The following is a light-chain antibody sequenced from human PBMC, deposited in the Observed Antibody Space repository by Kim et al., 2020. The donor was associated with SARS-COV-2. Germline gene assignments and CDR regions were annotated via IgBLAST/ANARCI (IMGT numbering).Light chain of an antibody. CDR1: SGSIDDNY. V-gene: IGLV6-57*03. J-gene: IGLJ2*01. Sequence: GKPVSSSCTRSSGSIDDNYEQWYQQRPGGVPTTVIYEDDQRPSGVSDRFSGSIDNSSNSASLTISGLRTEDEADYYCQSYNRDNVLFGGGTQLTVL. CDR2: EDD. CDR3: QSYNRDNVL.